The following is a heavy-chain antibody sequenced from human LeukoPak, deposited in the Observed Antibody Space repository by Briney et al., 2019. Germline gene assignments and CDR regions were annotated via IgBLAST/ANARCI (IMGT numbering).Heavy chain of an antibody. CDR2: IYYSGST. D-gene: IGHD6-19*01. CDR3: ARRAVAGYYFDY. Sequence: KPSETLSLTCTVSGGSISSSSYYWGWLRQPPGKGLEWIGSIYYSGSTYYNPSLKSRVTISVDTSKNQFSLKLSSVTAADTAVYYCARRAVAGYYFDYWGQGTLVTVSS. CDR1: GGSISSSSYY. V-gene: IGHV4-39*01. J-gene: IGHJ4*02.